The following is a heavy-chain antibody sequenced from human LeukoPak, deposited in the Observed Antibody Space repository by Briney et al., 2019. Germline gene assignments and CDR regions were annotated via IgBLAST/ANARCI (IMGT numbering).Heavy chain of an antibody. CDR1: GYTFTSYY. J-gene: IGHJ5*02. CDR2: INPSGGST. V-gene: IGHV1-46*01. Sequence: GASVKVSCKASGYTFTSYYMHWVRQAPGQGLEWMGIINPSGGSTSYAQKFQGRVTMTRDMSTSTVFMELSSLRSEDTAVYYGARAGNSYDFWSGYYIFRRGDTQEGGFNWFDPWGQGTLVTVSS. CDR3: ARAGNSYDFWSGYYIFRRGDTQEGGFNWFDP. D-gene: IGHD3-3*01.